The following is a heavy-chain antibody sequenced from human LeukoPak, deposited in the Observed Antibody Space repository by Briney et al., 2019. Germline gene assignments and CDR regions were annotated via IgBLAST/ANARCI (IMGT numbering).Heavy chain of an antibody. V-gene: IGHV4-61*01. D-gene: IGHD3-3*01. CDR3: ASWGGYNYFDY. CDR1: GGSVSSGSCF. Sequence: SETLSLTCTVSGGSVSSGSCFWSWIRQPPGKGLEWIGYIHYSGRINYNPSLESRVTISADTSKNQFSLKLNSVTAADTAVYYCASWGGYNYFDYWGQGTLVTVSS. J-gene: IGHJ4*02. CDR2: IHYSGRI.